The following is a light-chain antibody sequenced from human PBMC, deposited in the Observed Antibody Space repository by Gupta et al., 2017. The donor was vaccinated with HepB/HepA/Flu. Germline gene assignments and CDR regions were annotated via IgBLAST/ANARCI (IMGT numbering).Light chain of an antibody. CDR1: SNDFGVFNY. Sequence: QSALTQSASVSGPPGQSITISCTATSNDFGVFNYVSWYQQHPGKAPKLFISDVSNRPSGVSNRFSGSNSGNAASLTISGLQAEDEADYYCSSFTSTTTPDVFGGGTKLTVL. V-gene: IGLV2-14*03. CDR3: SSFTSTTTPDV. CDR2: DVS. J-gene: IGLJ2*01.